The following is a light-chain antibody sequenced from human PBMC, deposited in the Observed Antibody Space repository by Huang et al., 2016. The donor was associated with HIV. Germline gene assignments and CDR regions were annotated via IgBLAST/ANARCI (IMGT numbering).Light chain of an antibody. CDR2: GAS. CDR1: QSVSSSS. CDR3: QQYGNSPVT. Sequence: EIVLTQSPGTLSLSPGERATLSCRASQSVSSSSLAWYQQKPGQAPRLLIYGASSRATDIPDRFSGSGSGTDFTLTISRLEPEDFAGYYCQQYGNSPVTFGQGTKVDIK. V-gene: IGKV3-20*01. J-gene: IGKJ1*01.